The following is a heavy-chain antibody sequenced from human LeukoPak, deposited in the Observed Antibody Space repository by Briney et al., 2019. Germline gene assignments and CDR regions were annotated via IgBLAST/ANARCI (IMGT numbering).Heavy chain of an antibody. CDR2: INRDGTEK. Sequence: GGSLRLSCVVSGFTLSSRWMMWVRQAPGEGLEWMTNINRDGTEKNYVGSVKGRFTITRDNAENSLYLQMNSLKVEDTAIYYCATYDSWSGYNIAYWGQGTLVTVSS. D-gene: IGHD3-3*01. V-gene: IGHV3-7*03. CDR3: ATYDSWSGYNIAY. CDR1: GFTLSSRW. J-gene: IGHJ4*02.